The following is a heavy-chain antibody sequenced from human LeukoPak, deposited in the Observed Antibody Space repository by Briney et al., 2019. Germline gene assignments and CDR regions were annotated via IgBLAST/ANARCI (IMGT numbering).Heavy chain of an antibody. CDR3: ARDLGDYVGYDAFDI. J-gene: IGHJ3*02. CDR1: GFTFSDYW. CDR2: IKQGGTEQ. D-gene: IGHD4-17*01. Sequence: GGSLRLSCAASGFTFSDYWMSWVRQAPRKGLEWVANIKQGGTEQYYVDSVKGRFTISRDNAKNSLYLQMNSLRAEDTAVYYCARDLGDYVGYDAFDIWGQGTMVTVSS. V-gene: IGHV3-7*01.